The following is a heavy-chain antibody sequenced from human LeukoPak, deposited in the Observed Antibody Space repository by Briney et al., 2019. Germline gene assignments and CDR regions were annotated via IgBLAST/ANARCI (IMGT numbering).Heavy chain of an antibody. Sequence: PSETLSLTCAVYSGSFSGYYWSWIRQPPGKGLEWIGEINHSGSTNYNPSLKSRVTISVDTSKNQFSLKLSSVTAADTAVYYCARHSLYYYGSGSYYSFGQNLFDYWGQGTLVTVSS. V-gene: IGHV4-34*01. J-gene: IGHJ4*02. D-gene: IGHD3-10*01. CDR2: INHSGST. CDR3: ARHSLYYYGSGSYYSFGQNLFDY. CDR1: SGSFSGYY.